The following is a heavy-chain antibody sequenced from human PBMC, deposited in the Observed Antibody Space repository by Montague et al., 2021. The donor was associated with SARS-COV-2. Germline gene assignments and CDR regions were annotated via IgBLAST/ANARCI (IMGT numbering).Heavy chain of an antibody. CDR3: VREGSGWFFDY. CDR1: GFTFSSYE. J-gene: IGHJ4*02. V-gene: IGHV3-48*03. CDR2: ISYSGGIT. D-gene: IGHD2-15*01. Sequence: SLRLSCAASGFTFSSYEMNWVRQAPGEGLEWLSSISYSGGITNYADSVRGRFTISRDFAKNSLYLQMNSLRAEDTAVYYCVREGSGWFFDYWGQGALVTVSS.